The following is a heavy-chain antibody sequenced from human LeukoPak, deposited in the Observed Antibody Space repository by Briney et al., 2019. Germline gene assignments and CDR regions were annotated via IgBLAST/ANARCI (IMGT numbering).Heavy chain of an antibody. V-gene: IGHV3-15*04. J-gene: IGHJ4*02. CDR1: GLTLSNAW. Sequence: GSLRLSCAVSGLTLSNAWVTWVRQAPGKGLEWVGRIGSKSDGGTTDYAAPVKGRFSISTDDSKNTLNLQMNSLKTEDTAVYYCTTWTRHTSGYFADYWGQGTLVTVSS. CDR2: IGSKSDGGTT. CDR3: TTWTRHTSGYFADY. D-gene: IGHD3-22*01.